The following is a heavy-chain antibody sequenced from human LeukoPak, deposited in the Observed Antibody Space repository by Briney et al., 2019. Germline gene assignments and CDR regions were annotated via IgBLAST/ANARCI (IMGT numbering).Heavy chain of an antibody. CDR3: ARYCSGGSCYSGFFDY. CDR1: GYTFTSYY. V-gene: IGHV1-46*01. J-gene: IGHJ4*02. CDR2: INPSGGST. Sequence: ASVKVSCKASGYTFTSYYMHWVRQAPGQGREWMGVINPSGGSTSYAQKFQGRVTMTRDTSTSTVYMELSSLRSEDTAVYYCARYCSGGSCYSGFFDYWGQGTLVTVSS. D-gene: IGHD2-15*01.